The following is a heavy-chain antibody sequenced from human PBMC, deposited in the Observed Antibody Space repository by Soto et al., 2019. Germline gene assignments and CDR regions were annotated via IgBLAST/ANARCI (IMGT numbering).Heavy chain of an antibody. J-gene: IGHJ5*02. CDR2: IRSKAYGGTT. CDR1: GFTFGDYA. D-gene: IGHD5-12*01. CDR3: TRAEIGAMENNWFDP. V-gene: IGHV3-49*03. Sequence: PGGSLRLSCTASGFTFGDYAMSWFRQAPGKGLEWVGFIRSKAYGGTTEYAASVKGRFTISRDDSKSIAYLQMNSLKTEDTAVYYCTRAEIGAMENNWFDPWGQGTLVTVSS.